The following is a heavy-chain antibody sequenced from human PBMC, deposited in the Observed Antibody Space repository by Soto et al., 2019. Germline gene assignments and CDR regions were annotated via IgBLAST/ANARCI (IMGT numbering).Heavy chain of an antibody. Sequence: GASVKVSCKASGYLFISYGISWVLQAPGQGLEWMGRISAYNGNTNYAQNLQGRVTMTTDTSTSTAYMELRSLRSDDTAVYYCARDLDGSGSYYTDYWGPGTLVTVSS. J-gene: IGHJ4*02. CDR3: ARDLDGSGSYYTDY. D-gene: IGHD3-10*01. V-gene: IGHV1-18*01. CDR1: GYLFISYG. CDR2: ISAYNGNT.